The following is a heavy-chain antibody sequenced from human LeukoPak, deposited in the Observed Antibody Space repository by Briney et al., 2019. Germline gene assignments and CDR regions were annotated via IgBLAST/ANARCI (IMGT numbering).Heavy chain of an antibody. CDR2: IYHSGST. CDR1: GFTFSDYY. D-gene: IGHD2-2*01. J-gene: IGHJ4*02. V-gene: IGHV4-38-2*01. Sequence: GSLRLSCAASGFTFSDYYMSWIRQAPGKGLEWIGSIYHSGSTYYNPSLKSRVTISVDTSKNQFSLKLSSVTAADTAVYYCARLEADVVVPAAHFDYWGQGTLVTVSS. CDR3: ARLEADVVVPAAHFDY.